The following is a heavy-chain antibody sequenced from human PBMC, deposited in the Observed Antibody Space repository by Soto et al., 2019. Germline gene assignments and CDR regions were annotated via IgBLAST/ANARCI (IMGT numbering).Heavy chain of an antibody. D-gene: IGHD2-21*02. CDR2: IIPILGIA. Sequence: QVQLVQSGAEVKKPGSSVKVSCKASGGTFSSYTISWVRQAPGQGLEWMGRIIPILGIANYAQKFQGRVTITADKSTSTAYMELSSLRSEDTAVYYCASRIYGGNSDVHVVSTDDAFDIWGQGTMVTVSS. V-gene: IGHV1-69*02. J-gene: IGHJ3*02. CDR1: GGTFSSYT. CDR3: ASRIYGGNSDVHVVSTDDAFDI.